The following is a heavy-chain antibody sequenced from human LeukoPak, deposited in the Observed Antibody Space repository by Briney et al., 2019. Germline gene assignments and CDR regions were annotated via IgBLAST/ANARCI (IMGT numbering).Heavy chain of an antibody. J-gene: IGHJ4*02. CDR2: ISGSGGGT. D-gene: IGHD6-19*01. CDR1: GFTFSSYA. Sequence: GRSLRLSCAASGFTFSSYAMSWVRQAPGKGLEWVSGISGSGGGTHYADSVKGRFTISRDNSKNTLYLQMNSLRAEDTAVYYCAKGPDTSGWYCYFDYWGQGTLVTVSS. CDR3: AKGPDTSGWYCYFDY. V-gene: IGHV3-23*01.